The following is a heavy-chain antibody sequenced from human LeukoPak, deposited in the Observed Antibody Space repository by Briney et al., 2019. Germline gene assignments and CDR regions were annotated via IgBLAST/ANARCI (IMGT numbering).Heavy chain of an antibody. D-gene: IGHD4-17*01. V-gene: IGHV3-7*01. CDR3: ARDPDHGALDY. J-gene: IGHJ4*02. CDR2: INQDGSGK. Sequence: GGSLRLSCAASGFTFSSYSMNWVRQAPGKGLEWVADINQDGSGKYYVDSVKGRFTVSRDNAKNSLYLQMNCLRAEDTAVYYCARDPDHGALDYWGQGTPVTVSS. CDR1: GFTFSSYS.